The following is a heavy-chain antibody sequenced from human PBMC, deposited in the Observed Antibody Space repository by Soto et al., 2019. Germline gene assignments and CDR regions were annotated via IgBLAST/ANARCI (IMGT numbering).Heavy chain of an antibody. V-gene: IGHV3-48*01. CDR3: ATWFRNYYYGMDV. J-gene: IGHJ6*02. CDR1: GFPFDAYI. Sequence: GGSLRLSCAASGFPFDAYIMNWVRRPPGKGLEWVASINPRGLTTYYADSVRGRFTISRDDARESLFLQINSVRPEDTAVYFCATWFRNYYYGMDVWGQGTTVTVSS. D-gene: IGHD3-10*01. CDR2: INPRGLTT.